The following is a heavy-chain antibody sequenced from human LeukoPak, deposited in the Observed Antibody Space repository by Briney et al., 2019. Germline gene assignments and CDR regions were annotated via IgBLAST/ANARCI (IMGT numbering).Heavy chain of an antibody. CDR1: GGSISNYY. J-gene: IGHJ4*02. Sequence: PSETLSLTCTVSGGSISNYYWSWIRQPAGKGLEWIGRIYSSGSTNYNASLKSRVTMSVDTSKNQFSLRLSSVTAADTAVYYCARQQLSQLYYFDNWGQGTLVTVSS. D-gene: IGHD6-13*01. CDR2: IYSSGST. V-gene: IGHV4-4*07. CDR3: ARQQLSQLYYFDN.